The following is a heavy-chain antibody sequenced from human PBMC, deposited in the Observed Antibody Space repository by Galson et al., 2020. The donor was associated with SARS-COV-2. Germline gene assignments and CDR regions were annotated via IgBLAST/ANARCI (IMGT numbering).Heavy chain of an antibody. J-gene: IGHJ4*02. CDR1: GFTFSSSW. CDR3: ARVGTRSGWKYYFDY. CDR2: TNSDGSST. Sequence: GESLMISCAASGFTFSSSWMHWVRQAPGKGLVWVSRTNSDGSSTSYADSVKGRFTISRDNAKNTLYLQMNSLRAEDTAVYYCARVGTRSGWKYYFDYWGQGTLVTVSS. D-gene: IGHD6-19*01. V-gene: IGHV3-74*01.